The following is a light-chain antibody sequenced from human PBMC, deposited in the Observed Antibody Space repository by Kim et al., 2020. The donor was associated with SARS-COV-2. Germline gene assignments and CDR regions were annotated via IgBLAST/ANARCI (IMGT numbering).Light chain of an antibody. CDR1: PSVSSD. J-gene: IGKJ1*01. V-gene: IGKV3-15*01. Sequence: SVSPGERATLSCRASPSVSSDLAWYQQKPGQAPRLLIYGASTRATGIPARFSGSGSGTEFTLTISSLQSEDFAVYYCQQYNNWWTFGQGTKVDIK. CDR2: GAS. CDR3: QQYNNWWT.